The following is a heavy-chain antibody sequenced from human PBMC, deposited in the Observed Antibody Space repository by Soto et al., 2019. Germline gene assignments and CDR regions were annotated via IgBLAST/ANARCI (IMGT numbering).Heavy chain of an antibody. Sequence: ASVKVSCKASGYTFTSYGISWVRQAPGQGLEWMGWISAYNGNTNYAQKLQGRVTMTTDTSTSTAYMELRSLRSDDTAVYCCARDAPPYYDSSGDFDYWGQGTLVTVSS. CDR1: GYTFTSYG. J-gene: IGHJ4*02. D-gene: IGHD3-22*01. CDR2: ISAYNGNT. CDR3: ARDAPPYYDSSGDFDY. V-gene: IGHV1-18*01.